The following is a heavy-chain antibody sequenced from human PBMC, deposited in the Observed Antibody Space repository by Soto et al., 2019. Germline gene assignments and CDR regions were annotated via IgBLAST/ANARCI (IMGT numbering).Heavy chain of an antibody. CDR2: IIPIFGTA. Sequence: QVQLVQSGAEVKKPGSSVKVSCRASGGTFSNYAISWVRQAPGQGLEWMGGIIPIFGTANYAQKFQGRVTITADESTTTAYMELSSLRSEDTAIYYCTSGYFYASTGYYPAEYFQHWGQGTLVTVPS. D-gene: IGHD3-22*01. J-gene: IGHJ1*01. V-gene: IGHV1-69*01. CDR3: TSGYFYASTGYYPAEYFQH. CDR1: GGTFSNYA.